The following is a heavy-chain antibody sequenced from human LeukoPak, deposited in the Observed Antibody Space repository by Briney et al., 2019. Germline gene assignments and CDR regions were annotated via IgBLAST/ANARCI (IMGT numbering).Heavy chain of an antibody. CDR3: ASGEASRTYYFDY. Sequence: GASVKVSCKASGGTFSSYALSWVRQAPGQGLEWMGGLIPIFGTANYAQKFQGRVTITADESTSTAYMELSSLRSEDTAVYYRASGEASRTYYFDYWGQGTLVTVSS. J-gene: IGHJ4*02. V-gene: IGHV1-69*13. CDR1: GGTFSSYA. D-gene: IGHD3-10*01. CDR2: LIPIFGTA.